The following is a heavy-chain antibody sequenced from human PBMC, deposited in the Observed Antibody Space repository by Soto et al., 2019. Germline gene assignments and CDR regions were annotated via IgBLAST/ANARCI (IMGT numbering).Heavy chain of an antibody. V-gene: IGHV3-48*03. CDR1: GFTFNNYE. J-gene: IGHJ4*02. Sequence: SLRLSCASSGFTFNNYEMNWVRQAPGKGLQWLSYIDSDGTTIYYADSVKGRFTISRDNAKNSLYLQMNSLRAEDTAVYYCASPWGSFDYWGRGTLVTVSS. CDR2: IDSDGTTI. CDR3: ASPWGSFDY. D-gene: IGHD7-27*01.